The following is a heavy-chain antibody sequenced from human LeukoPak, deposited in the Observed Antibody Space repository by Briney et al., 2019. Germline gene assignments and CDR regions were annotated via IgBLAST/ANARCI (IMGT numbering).Heavy chain of an antibody. J-gene: IGHJ6*03. D-gene: IGHD3-16*01. V-gene: IGHV3-66*02. CDR1: GFIVSSPY. CDR2: IYSGGTT. Sequence: GGSLRLSCAVSGFIVSSPYMTWVRRAPGKGLEWVSVIYSGGTTYYADSVKGRFTISRANSKNTLYLQMDSLRPEDTAVYYCARAINRDYDPYYYYYMDVWGEGTTVTVSS. CDR3: ARAINRDYDPYYYYYMDV.